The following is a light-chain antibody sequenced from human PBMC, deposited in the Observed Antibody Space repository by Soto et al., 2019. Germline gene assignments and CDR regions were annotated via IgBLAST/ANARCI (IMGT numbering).Light chain of an antibody. V-gene: IGKV1-12*01. J-gene: IGKJ5*01. CDR3: QQADSLPLVT. CDR1: QDISTW. CDR2: AAS. Sequence: DIQMTQSPSTLSGSVGDRVTITCRASQDISTWLAWYQQKPGKAPKLLIYAASSLFSGVPSRFSGSGSGTDFTLTISSLQPEDFATYYCQQADSLPLVTFGQGTRLE.